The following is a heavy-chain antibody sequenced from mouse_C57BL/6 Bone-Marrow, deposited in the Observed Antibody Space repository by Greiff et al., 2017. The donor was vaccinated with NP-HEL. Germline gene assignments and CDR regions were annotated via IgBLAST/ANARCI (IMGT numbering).Heavy chain of an antibody. Sequence: EVQLQQSGAELVKPGASVKLSCTASGFNIKDYYMHWVKQRTEQGLEWIGRIDPEDGDTKYAPKFQGKATITADTSSNTAYLQLSSLTSEDTAVYYCASYYYGSSHWYFDVWGTGTTVTVSS. V-gene: IGHV14-2*01. J-gene: IGHJ1*03. CDR2: IDPEDGDT. D-gene: IGHD1-1*01. CDR3: ASYYYGSSHWYFDV. CDR1: GFNIKDYY.